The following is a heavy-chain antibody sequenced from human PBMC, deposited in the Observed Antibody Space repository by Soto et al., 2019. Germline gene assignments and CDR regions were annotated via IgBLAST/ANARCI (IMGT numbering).Heavy chain of an antibody. Sequence: EVQLLESGGGLVQPGGSLRLSCAASGFTFSSYAMSWVRQAPGKGLEWVSAISGSGGSTYYADSVRGRFTISRDNSKNTLYLQMNSLRAEDTAVYYCAKTPRSGSLYFDYWGQGTLVTVSS. D-gene: IGHD1-26*01. CDR1: GFTFSSYA. CDR2: ISGSGGST. V-gene: IGHV3-23*01. J-gene: IGHJ4*02. CDR3: AKTPRSGSLYFDY.